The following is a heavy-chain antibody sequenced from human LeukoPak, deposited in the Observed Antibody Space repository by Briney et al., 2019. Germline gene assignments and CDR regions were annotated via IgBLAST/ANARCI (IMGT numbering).Heavy chain of an antibody. V-gene: IGHV1-8*02. CDR2: MDPNSGNT. CDR1: GYTFTGYY. Sequence: ASVKVSCKASGYTFTGYYIHWVRQAPGQGLDWMGWMDPNSGNTGYAQKFQGRVTMTRNTSISTAYMELSSLRSEDTAVYYCARGLLRGVVITYYYYYYMDVWGKGTTVTVSS. J-gene: IGHJ6*03. CDR3: ARGLLRGVVITYYYYYYMDV. D-gene: IGHD3-22*01.